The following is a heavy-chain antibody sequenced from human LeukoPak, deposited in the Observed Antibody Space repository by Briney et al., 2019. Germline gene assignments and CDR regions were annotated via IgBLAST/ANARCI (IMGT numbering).Heavy chain of an antibody. V-gene: IGHV3-7*01. CDR2: IKQDGNEK. J-gene: IGHJ6*03. CDR1: GFTFTTYW. CDR3: ARRYYYYNYYMDV. Sequence: GGSLRLSCAASGFTFTTYWMSWVRQAPGKGLEWVANIKQDGNEKYYVDSVKGRFTISRDNAKNSLYLQMNSLRAEDTAVYLCARRYYYYNYYMDVWGKGTTVTISS.